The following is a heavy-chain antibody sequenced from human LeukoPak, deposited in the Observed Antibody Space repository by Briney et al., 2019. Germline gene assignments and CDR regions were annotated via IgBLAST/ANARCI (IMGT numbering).Heavy chain of an antibody. D-gene: IGHD3-22*01. J-gene: IGHJ4*02. CDR1: GWSTTSSC. CDR3: AREARGRKGYYYIY. CDR2: ISYSGNT. V-gene: IGHV4-59*01. Sequence: SETLSLTCSVYGWSTTSSCWGWVRQPPGKGLEWIGDISYSGNTKYNPTLKSRATISAGTSNSPFSLALTSLTAADTAVYYCAREARGRKGYYYIYWGPGTLVTVSS.